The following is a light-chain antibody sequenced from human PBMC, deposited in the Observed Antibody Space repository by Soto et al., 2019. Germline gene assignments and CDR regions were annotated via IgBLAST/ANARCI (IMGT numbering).Light chain of an antibody. CDR2: RAA. Sequence: DIQMTQSPSTLSASVGDRATITCRASQSIDRWLAWYQQKPGKAPKLLIYRAASLESGVPSRFSGSGSGTEFTLTISSLQPDDFTTYYCQQYKTYTYTFAQGTKLEIK. CDR1: QSIDRW. J-gene: IGKJ2*01. V-gene: IGKV1-5*03. CDR3: QQYKTYTYT.